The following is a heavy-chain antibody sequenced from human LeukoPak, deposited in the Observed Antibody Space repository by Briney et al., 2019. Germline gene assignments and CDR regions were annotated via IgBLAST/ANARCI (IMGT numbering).Heavy chain of an antibody. Sequence: GGSLRLSCAASGFTFSSHWMSWVRQAPGKGLEWVAYIKQDASDKYYVDSMKGRFTISRDNAKNSLYLQMNSLRAEDTAVYYCATPGEHSSSYYFPGYYWGQGTLVTVSS. CDR2: IKQDASDK. V-gene: IGHV3-7*01. CDR3: ATPGEHSSSYYFPGYY. CDR1: GFTFSSHW. J-gene: IGHJ4*02. D-gene: IGHD3-22*01.